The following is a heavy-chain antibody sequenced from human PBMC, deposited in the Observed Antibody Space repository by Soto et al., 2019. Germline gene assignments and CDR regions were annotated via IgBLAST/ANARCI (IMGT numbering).Heavy chain of an antibody. Sequence: GASVKVSCKASGYTFTSYYMHWVRQAPGQGLEWMGIINPSNSTTYAQKFQGRVTMTRDTSTSTVYMELSSLRSEVTAVYYCATVYCSGGSCYSLDYWG. CDR3: ATVYCSGGSCYSLDY. CDR1: GYTFTSYY. D-gene: IGHD2-15*01. V-gene: IGHV1-46*03. J-gene: IGHJ4*01. CDR2: INPSNST.